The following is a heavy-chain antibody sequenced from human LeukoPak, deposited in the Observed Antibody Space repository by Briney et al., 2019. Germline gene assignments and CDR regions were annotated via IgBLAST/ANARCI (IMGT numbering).Heavy chain of an antibody. Sequence: SETLSLTCAVSGGSVSSSNWWSWVRQPPGKGLEWIGEIYHSGSTNYNPSLKSRVTISVDKSKNQFSLKLSSVTAADTAVYYCARAGVGSSGFDYWGQGTLVTVSS. V-gene: IGHV4-4*02. CDR1: GGSVSSSNW. CDR3: ARAGVGSSGFDY. CDR2: IYHSGST. J-gene: IGHJ4*02. D-gene: IGHD6-19*01.